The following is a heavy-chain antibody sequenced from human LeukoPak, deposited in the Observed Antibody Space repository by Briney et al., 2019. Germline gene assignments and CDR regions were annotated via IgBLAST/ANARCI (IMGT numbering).Heavy chain of an antibody. CDR1: GYTFTSYG. CDR2: ISAYNGNT. J-gene: IGHJ3*02. CDR3: ARDRVLHSMAQDAFDI. V-gene: IGHV1-18*01. Sequence: ASVKVSCKASGYTFTSYGISWVRQAPGQGLEWMGWISAYNGNTNYAQKLQGRVTMTTDTSTSTAYTELRSLRSDDTAVYYCARDRVLHSMAQDAFDIWGQGTMVTVSS. D-gene: IGHD2/OR15-2a*01.